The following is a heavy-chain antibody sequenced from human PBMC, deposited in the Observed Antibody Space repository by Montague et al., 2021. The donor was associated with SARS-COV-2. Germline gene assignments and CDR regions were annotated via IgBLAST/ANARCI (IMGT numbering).Heavy chain of an antibody. CDR3: AHRLYYNFRSGYYDAYDP. J-gene: IGHJ3*01. Sequence: PALVKPTQTLTLTCTFSGFSLTTSGEGVAWIRQPPGRALEWLALIYWDDDKRYSPSLESRLTITKDTSKNEVVLTMTNMDPVDTATYYCAHRLYYNFRSGYYDAYDPWGQGTTVTVSS. CDR1: GFSLTTSGEG. D-gene: IGHD3-3*01. V-gene: IGHV2-5*02. CDR2: IYWDDDK.